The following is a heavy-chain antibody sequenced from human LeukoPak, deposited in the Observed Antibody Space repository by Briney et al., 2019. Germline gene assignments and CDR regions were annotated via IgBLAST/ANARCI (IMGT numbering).Heavy chain of an antibody. CDR2: INPSGGGTT. J-gene: IGHJ4*02. CDR1: GYTFTSYY. D-gene: IGHD1-26*01. V-gene: IGHV1-46*01. CDR3: AKSEVGAISWVH. Sequence: ASVKVSCKASGYTFTSYYIHWVRQAPGQGLEWMGIINPSGGGTTAYAQKLQGRVTMTRDTSTSTVSMELSSLRSEDTAVYYCAKSEVGAISWVHWGQGTLVIVSS.